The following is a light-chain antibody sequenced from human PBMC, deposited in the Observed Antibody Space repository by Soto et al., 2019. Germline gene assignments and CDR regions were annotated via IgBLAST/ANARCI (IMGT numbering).Light chain of an antibody. CDR1: QSISSK. V-gene: IGKV1-5*03. CDR2: KAS. CDR3: QQYNTYPWT. Sequence: IWMTQSPSLLSASTGDRVTITCRASQSISSKLAWYQQKVGKAPKLLIYKASSLESGVPSRFSGSGSGTEFTLTISSLQPDDFATYYCQQYNTYPWTFGQGTKVDIK. J-gene: IGKJ1*01.